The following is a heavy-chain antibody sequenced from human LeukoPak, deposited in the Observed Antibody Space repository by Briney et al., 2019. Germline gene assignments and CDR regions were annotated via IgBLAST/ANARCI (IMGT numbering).Heavy chain of an antibody. V-gene: IGHV3-73*01. J-gene: IGHJ4*02. D-gene: IGHD2-8*02. CDR2: IRSKANSYAT. CDR3: TSLRTGGGGY. CDR1: GLTFSGSA. Sequence: GGSLRLSCAASGLTFSGSAMHWVRQASGKGLEWVGRIRSKANSYATAYAASVKGRFTISRDDSKNTAYLQMNSLKTEDTAVYYCTSLRTGGGGYWGQGTLVTVSS.